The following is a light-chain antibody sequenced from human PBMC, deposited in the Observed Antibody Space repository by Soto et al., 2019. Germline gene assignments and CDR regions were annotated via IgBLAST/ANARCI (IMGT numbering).Light chain of an antibody. CDR3: QQHNSYSGA. CDR2: TAS. V-gene: IGKV1-17*01. J-gene: IGKJ1*01. CDR1: QGIRND. Sequence: IPMSRSPSSMFASFGRRVNITFRASQGIRNDLGWYQEKPGKAPKCLIYTASSLQSGVPSRFSGSGSGTEFTLTISSLQPDDFATYYCQQHNSYSGAFGQGTKVDI.